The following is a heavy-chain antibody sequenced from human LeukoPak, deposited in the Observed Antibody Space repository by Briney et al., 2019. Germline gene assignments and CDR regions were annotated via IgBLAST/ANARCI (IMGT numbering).Heavy chain of an antibody. CDR1: GFTFRSYG. J-gene: IGHJ4*02. D-gene: IGHD6-13*01. CDR2: IRYDGSNK. V-gene: IGHV3-30*02. CDR3: AKIAAARFYFDY. Sequence: GGSLRLSCAASGFTFRSYGMHWVRKAPGKGLDWGAFIRYDGSNKYYADSVKGRFTISRDNSKNTLYLQMNSLRAEDTAVYYCAKIAAARFYFDYWGQGTLVTVSS.